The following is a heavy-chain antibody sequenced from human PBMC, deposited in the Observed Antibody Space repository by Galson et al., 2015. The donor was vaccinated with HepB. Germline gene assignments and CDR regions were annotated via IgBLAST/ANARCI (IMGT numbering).Heavy chain of an antibody. Sequence: SETLSLTCAVSGGSVSSNNWWSWVRQPPGKGLEWIGDIYHSGSTNYHPSLKSRLTLSVDKSKNQFSLTLTSVTAADTAMYYCARYCDSVTCPDYWYFDLWGRGTLVTVSS. J-gene: IGHJ2*01. D-gene: IGHD2/OR15-2a*01. CDR2: IYHSGST. V-gene: IGHV4-4*02. CDR3: ARYCDSVTCPDYWYFDL. CDR1: GGSVSSNNW.